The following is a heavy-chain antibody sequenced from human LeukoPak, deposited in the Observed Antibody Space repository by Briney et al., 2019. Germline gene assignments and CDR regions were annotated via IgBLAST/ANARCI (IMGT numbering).Heavy chain of an antibody. V-gene: IGHV4-59*08. CDR3: GRLPAYHLDV. CDR2: IYYSGST. D-gene: IGHD2-21*01. CDR1: GGSISSYY. Sequence: SETLSLTCTVSGGSISSYYWSWIRQPPGKGLEWIGYIYYSGSTNYNPSLKSRVTISVDTSKNQFSLKLSSVTAADTAAYYCGRLPAYHLDVWGQGTTVTVSS. J-gene: IGHJ6*02.